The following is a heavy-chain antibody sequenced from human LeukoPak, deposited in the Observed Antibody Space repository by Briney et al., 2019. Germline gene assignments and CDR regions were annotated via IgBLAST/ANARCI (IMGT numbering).Heavy chain of an antibody. J-gene: IGHJ5*01. V-gene: IGHV4-38-2*01. Sequence: SETLSLTCGVSGYSITNGYEWGWIRPPPGKGLEWIGSIYHGGHTFYNAALKSRVTIPVDTSTPHSSLTLNSVTAAETAIYYCARLHHVETLFGIILYRIDSWGPGTPVTVSP. D-gene: IGHD3-3*01. CDR2: IYHGGHT. CDR3: ARLHHVETLFGIILYRIDS. CDR1: GYSITNGYE.